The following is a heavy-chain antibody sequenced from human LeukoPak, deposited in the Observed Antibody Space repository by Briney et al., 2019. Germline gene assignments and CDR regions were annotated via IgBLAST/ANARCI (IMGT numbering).Heavy chain of an antibody. J-gene: IGHJ4*02. CDR1: GGSFSNDY. D-gene: IGHD2-2*03. CDR3: ARASEGIGFFDY. V-gene: IGHV4-59*01. CDR2: IYHNGKT. Sequence: SETLSLTCSVSGGSFSNDYWSWIRQPPGKGLEWIGYIYHNGKTNYNPSLTSRLTISLDTSKTQFSLNLISMTAADTAIYYCARASEGIGFFDYWGQGILVTVSS.